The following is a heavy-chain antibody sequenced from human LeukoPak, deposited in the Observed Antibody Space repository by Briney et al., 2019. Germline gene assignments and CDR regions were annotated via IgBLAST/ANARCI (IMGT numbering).Heavy chain of an antibody. Sequence: GGSLRLSCAASGLTFRNYGMHWVRQAPGKGLEWVAIIWYDGSNKYYADSVKGRFTISRDNSKNTLYLQMNSLRAEDTAAYYCARDITDDSSGYYDYWGQGTLVTVSS. V-gene: IGHV3-33*08. CDR1: GLTFRNYG. CDR2: IWYDGSNK. D-gene: IGHD3-22*01. J-gene: IGHJ4*02. CDR3: ARDITDDSSGYYDY.